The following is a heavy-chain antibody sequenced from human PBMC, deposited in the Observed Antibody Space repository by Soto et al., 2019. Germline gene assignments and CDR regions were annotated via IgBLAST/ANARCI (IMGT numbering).Heavy chain of an antibody. V-gene: IGHV3-33*01. CDR2: IWYDGSNK. D-gene: IGHD3-3*01. Sequence: GGSLRLSCAASGFTFSSYGMHWVRQAPGKGLEWVAVIWYDGSNKYYADSVKGRFTISRDNSKNTLYLQMNSLRAEDTAVYYCASAYYDFWSGYFDYWGQGTLVTAPQ. CDR1: GFTFSSYG. J-gene: IGHJ4*02. CDR3: ASAYYDFWSGYFDY.